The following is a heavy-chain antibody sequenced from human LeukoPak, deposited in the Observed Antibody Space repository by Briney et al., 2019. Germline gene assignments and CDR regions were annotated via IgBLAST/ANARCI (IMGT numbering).Heavy chain of an antibody. CDR3: ARVLVDYFDY. V-gene: IGHV1-69*04. J-gene: IGHJ4*02. CDR2: IIPILGIA. Sequence: ASVKVSCKASGYTFTSYYMHWVRQAPGQGLEWMGRIIPILGIANYAQKFQGRVTITADKSTSTAYMELSSLRSEDTAVYYCARVLVDYFDYWGQGTLVTVSS. D-gene: IGHD2-15*01. CDR1: GYTFTSYY.